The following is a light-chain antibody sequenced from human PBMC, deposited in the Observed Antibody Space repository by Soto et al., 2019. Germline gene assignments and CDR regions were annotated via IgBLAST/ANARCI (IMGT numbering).Light chain of an antibody. J-gene: IGLJ1*01. CDR3: ASYTTSSTYV. CDR2: DVS. V-gene: IGLV2-14*03. CDR1: NNDVGVFNY. Sequence: QSVLTQPAPVSGSPGQSIAISCTGNNNDVGVFNYVSWYQQHPGKAPKFMIFDVSSRPSGVSDRFSGSKSGNTASLTISGLQTEDEADYYCASYTTSSTYVFGTGTKVTVL.